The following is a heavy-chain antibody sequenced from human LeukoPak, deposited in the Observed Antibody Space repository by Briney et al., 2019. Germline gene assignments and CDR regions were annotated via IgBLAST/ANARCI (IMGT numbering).Heavy chain of an antibody. D-gene: IGHD3-10*01. Sequence: ASVKVSCKASGYSFIGYYIYWVRQAPGQGLEWMGWINPNSGGTNYAQKFQGRVTMTRDTSISTAYMELSRLRSDDTAVYYCARDGNVLLWFGELFPTEYNWFDPWGQGTLVTVSS. CDR1: GYSFIGYY. V-gene: IGHV1-2*02. J-gene: IGHJ5*02. CDR3: ARDGNVLLWFGELFPTEYNWFDP. CDR2: INPNSGGT.